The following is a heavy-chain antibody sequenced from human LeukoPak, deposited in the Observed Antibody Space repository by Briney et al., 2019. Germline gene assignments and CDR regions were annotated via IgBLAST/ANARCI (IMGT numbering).Heavy chain of an antibody. V-gene: IGHV3-23*01. CDR2: INVNGYFT. D-gene: IGHD3-3*01. J-gene: IGHJ6*02. CDR1: GFTFSNYA. CDR3: AKDFTANKPTMFGVGEGNYLYYGMDV. Sequence: PGASLRLSCVASGFTFSNYAMSWVRQAPGKGLEWVSTINVNGYFTYYADSVKGRFTISRDTSQNTLYLQMNSLRAEDTAVYYCAKDFTANKPTMFGVGEGNYLYYGMDVWGQGTTVTVSS.